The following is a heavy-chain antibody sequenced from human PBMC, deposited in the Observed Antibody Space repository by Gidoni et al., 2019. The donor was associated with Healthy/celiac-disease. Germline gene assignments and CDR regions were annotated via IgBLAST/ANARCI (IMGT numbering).Heavy chain of an antibody. CDR1: GFPFSSYS. Sequence: EVQLVESGGGLVQPGGSLRLSCAASGFPFSSYSMTWVRQAPGKGLEWVSYISSSSSTIYYADSVKGRFTISRDNAKNSLYLQVNSLRDEDTAVYYCARDVVIVPADLYYYYYYGMDVWGQGTTVTVSS. J-gene: IGHJ6*02. D-gene: IGHD2-2*01. V-gene: IGHV3-48*02. CDR3: ARDVVIVPADLYYYYYYGMDV. CDR2: ISSSSSTI.